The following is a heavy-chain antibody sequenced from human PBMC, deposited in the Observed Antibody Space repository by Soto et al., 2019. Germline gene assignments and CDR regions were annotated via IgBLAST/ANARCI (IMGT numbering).Heavy chain of an antibody. V-gene: IGHV3-30*03. CDR3: ATTTVVAAAGFDP. D-gene: IGHD2-15*01. CDR1: GFNFSNYG. CDR2: IANDGGRK. J-gene: IGHJ5*02. Sequence: GGSLRLSCGASGFNFSNYGMHWVRQPPGKGPEWVAIIANDGGRKYYADSVEGRFTVSRDNSKNTLFLQMNNLRPEDTAVYYCATTTVVAAAGFDPWGRGTQVTVSS.